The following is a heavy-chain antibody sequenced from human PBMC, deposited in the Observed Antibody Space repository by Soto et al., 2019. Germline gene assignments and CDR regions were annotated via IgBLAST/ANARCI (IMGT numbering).Heavy chain of an antibody. D-gene: IGHD1-7*01. V-gene: IGHV1-18*01. CDR3: ARGMGGRTRTNYGYYGMDV. J-gene: IGHJ6*02. Sequence: SVKVSCKASGYTFTSYGISWVRQAPGQGLEWMGWISAYNGNTNYAQKLQGRVTMTTDTSTSTAYMELRSLRSDDTAVYYCARGMGGRTRTNYGYYGMDVWGQGTTVTVSS. CDR2: ISAYNGNT. CDR1: GYTFTSYG.